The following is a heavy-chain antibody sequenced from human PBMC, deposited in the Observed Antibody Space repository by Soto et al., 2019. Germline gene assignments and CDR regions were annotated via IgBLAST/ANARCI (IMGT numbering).Heavy chain of an antibody. J-gene: IGHJ4*02. CDR1: GYYIRNKSKY. Sequence: SETQSLTSTFSGYYIRNKSKYWAWIRQPPGKGLEWIGSMYYSGSISNSGSTYYNPSLKSRVTISVDTSKNQFSLKLRSVTAADTAVYYCARPVVADYYFDYWGQGTLVTVSS. V-gene: IGHV4-39*01. CDR3: ARPVVADYYFDY. D-gene: IGHD3-22*01. CDR2: ISNSGST.